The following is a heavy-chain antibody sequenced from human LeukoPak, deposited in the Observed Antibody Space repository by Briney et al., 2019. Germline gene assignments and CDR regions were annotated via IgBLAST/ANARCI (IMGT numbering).Heavy chain of an antibody. Sequence: SETLSLTCTVSGGSISSSSYYWGWIRQPPGKGLEWIGSMYYSGSTYYNPSLKSRVTISVDTSKNQFSLRLSSVTAADTAVYYCARDVDTVLVDWGQGTLVTVSS. D-gene: IGHD2-2*03. CDR1: GGSISSSSYY. CDR3: ARDVDTVLVD. J-gene: IGHJ4*02. V-gene: IGHV4-39*07. CDR2: MYYSGST.